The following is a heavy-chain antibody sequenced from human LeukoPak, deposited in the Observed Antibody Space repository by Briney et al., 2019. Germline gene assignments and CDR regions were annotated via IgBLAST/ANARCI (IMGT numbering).Heavy chain of an antibody. V-gene: IGHV4-39*07. CDR1: GGSISSSSYY. CDR2: IYYSGST. CDR3: ARAWYDILTGYYKANWFDP. D-gene: IGHD3-9*01. J-gene: IGHJ5*02. Sequence: SETLSLTCTVSGGSISSSSYYWGWIRQPPGKGLEWIGSIYYSGSTYYNPSFKSRVTISVDTSKNQFSLKLSSVTAADTAVYYCARAWYDILTGYYKANWFDPWGQGTLVTVSS.